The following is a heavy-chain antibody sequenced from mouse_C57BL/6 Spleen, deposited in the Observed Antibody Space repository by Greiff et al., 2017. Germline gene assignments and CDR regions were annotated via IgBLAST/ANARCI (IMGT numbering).Heavy chain of an antibody. V-gene: IGHV14-1*01. J-gene: IGHJ3*01. Sequence: EVQLMESGAELVRPGASVKLSCTASGFNIKDYSMHWVTQRPEQGLEWIGSIDPDDGDTEYAPKFKGKATMTADKSSSTAYLQLSSLTSEDTAVYYCTTWGYGSVAWFADWGQGTLVTVSA. CDR3: TTWGYGSVAWFAD. CDR1: GFNIKDYS. D-gene: IGHD2-10*02. CDR2: IDPDDGDT.